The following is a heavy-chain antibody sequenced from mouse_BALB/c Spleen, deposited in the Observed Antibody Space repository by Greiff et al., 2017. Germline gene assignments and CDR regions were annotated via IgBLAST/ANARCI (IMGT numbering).Heavy chain of an antibody. J-gene: IGHJ2*01. CDR1: GFNIKDYY. CDR3: NAGYYGY. Sequence: EVQLQESGAELVRSGASVKLSCTASGFNIKDYYMHWVKQRPEQGLEWIGWIDPENGDTEYAPKFKGKATMTADTSSNTAYLQLSSLTSEDTAVYYCNAGYYGYWGQGTTLTVSS. V-gene: IGHV14-4*02. D-gene: IGHD1-1*01. CDR2: IDPENGDT.